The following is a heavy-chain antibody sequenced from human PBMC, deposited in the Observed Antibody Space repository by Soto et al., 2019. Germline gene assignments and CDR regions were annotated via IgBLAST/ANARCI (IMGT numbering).Heavy chain of an antibody. CDR1: GASISSGDYF. CDR2: IYDSGSS. V-gene: IGHV4-30-4*01. D-gene: IGHD5-12*01. Sequence: SETLSLTCTVSGASISSGDYFWSWIRQSPGKGLEWIGYIYDSGSSYYNPSLKSRVTMSVDTSRNQFSLKLRSVTATDTAVYYCAREKGYISGPKNFDYWGQGTLVTVSS. J-gene: IGHJ4*02. CDR3: AREKGYISGPKNFDY.